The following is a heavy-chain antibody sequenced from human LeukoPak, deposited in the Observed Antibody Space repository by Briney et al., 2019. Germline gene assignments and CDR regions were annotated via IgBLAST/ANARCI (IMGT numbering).Heavy chain of an antibody. CDR2: IIPIFGIA. CDR3: ARDQGSIVGALFYYYYGMDV. D-gene: IGHD1-26*01. J-gene: IGHJ6*02. CDR1: GGTFSIYA. Sequence: ASVKVSFKASGGTFSIYAISWVRQAPGQGLEWMGQIIPIFGIANYAQKFQGRVTITADKSTSTAYMELSSLRSEDTAVYYCARDQGSIVGALFYYYYGMDVWGQGTTVTVSS. V-gene: IGHV1-69*10.